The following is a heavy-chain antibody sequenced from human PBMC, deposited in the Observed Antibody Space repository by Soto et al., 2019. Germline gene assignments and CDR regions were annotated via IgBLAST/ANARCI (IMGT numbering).Heavy chain of an antibody. V-gene: IGHV3-30-3*01. J-gene: IGHJ5*02. Sequence: QVQLVESGGGVVRPGKSLRLSCAASGFTFSNYAMHWVRQAPGKGLEWVAVLSYDGSNTYYADSLKGRFTISRDNSKNTLYLEMNSLRAADTAVYYCARDRVRFLEGIDPWGQGTLVTVSS. CDR3: ARDRVRFLEGIDP. CDR1: GFTFSNYA. D-gene: IGHD3-3*01. CDR2: LSYDGSNT.